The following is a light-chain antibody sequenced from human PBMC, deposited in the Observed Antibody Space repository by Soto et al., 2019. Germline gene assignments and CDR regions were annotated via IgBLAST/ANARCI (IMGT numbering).Light chain of an antibody. CDR1: QSVSSTF. CDR2: GAS. CDR3: QQYENSPWT. Sequence: EIVLTQSPGTLSLSPGERATLSCRASQSVSSTFLAWYQQKPGQAPRLLVYGASSRATGIPDRFSGSGSGTDFTLTTSRLEPEDFAVYYCQQYENSPWTFGQGTKVEI. J-gene: IGKJ1*01. V-gene: IGKV3-20*01.